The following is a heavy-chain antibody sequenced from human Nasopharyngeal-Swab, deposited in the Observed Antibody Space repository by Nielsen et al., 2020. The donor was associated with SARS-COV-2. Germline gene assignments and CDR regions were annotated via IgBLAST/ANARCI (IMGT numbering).Heavy chain of an antibody. Sequence: GESLKISCAASGFTFSSYGMHWVRQAPGKGLEWVAVISYDGSNKYYADSVKGRFTISRDNSKNTLYLQMNSLRAEDTAVYYCARDRQPQGWAMVREASQYRDYYYYGMDVWGQGTTVTVSS. D-gene: IGHD3-10*01. J-gene: IGHJ6*02. CDR1: GFTFSSYG. V-gene: IGHV3-30*03. CDR3: ARDRQPQGWAMVREASQYRDYYYYGMDV. CDR2: ISYDGSNK.